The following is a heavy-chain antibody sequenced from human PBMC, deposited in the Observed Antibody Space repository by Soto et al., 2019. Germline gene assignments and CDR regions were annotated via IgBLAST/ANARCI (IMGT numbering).Heavy chain of an antibody. Sequence: GGSLRLSCVASGFTFSRYGMSWVRQAPGKGLEWVSAISDSGSSTYYADSVKGRFTISRDNSKSTLYLQMNSLRAEDTAVYYCAGRQWLASFDFWGQGTLVTVSS. CDR1: GFTFSRYG. J-gene: IGHJ4*02. CDR2: ISDSGSST. V-gene: IGHV3-23*01. CDR3: AGRQWLASFDF. D-gene: IGHD6-19*01.